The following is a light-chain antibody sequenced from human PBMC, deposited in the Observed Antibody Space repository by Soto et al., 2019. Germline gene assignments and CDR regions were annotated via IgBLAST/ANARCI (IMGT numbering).Light chain of an antibody. CDR3: SSYAGSNKV. V-gene: IGLV1-40*01. CDR1: SSNIGAGYD. J-gene: IGLJ1*01. Sequence: VLTQPPSVSGAPGQRVTISCTGSSSNIGAGYDVHWYQQLPGTAPKLLIYGNSKRPSGVPDRFSGSKSGNTASLTVSGLQAEDEADYYCSSYAGSNKVFGTGTKVTVL. CDR2: GNS.